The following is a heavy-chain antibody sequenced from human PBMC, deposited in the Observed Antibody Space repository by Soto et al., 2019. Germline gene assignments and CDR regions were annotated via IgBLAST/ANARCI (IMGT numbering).Heavy chain of an antibody. CDR1: GGSFSGYY. CDR2: INHSGST. D-gene: IGHD2-2*01. J-gene: IGHJ5*02. CDR3: ARGRRYGCSSTSCYYSWFDP. V-gene: IGHV4-34*01. Sequence: SETLSLTCAVYGGSFSGYYWSWIRQPPGKGLEWIGEINHSGSTNYNPSLKSRVTTSVDTSKNQFSLKLSSVTAADTAVYYCARGRRYGCSSTSCYYSWFDPWGQGTLVTVS.